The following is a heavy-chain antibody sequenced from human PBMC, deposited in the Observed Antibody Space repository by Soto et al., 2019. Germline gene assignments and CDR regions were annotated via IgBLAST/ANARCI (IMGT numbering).Heavy chain of an antibody. V-gene: IGHV3-7*01. CDR1: GFTFSSYR. Sequence: PGGSLRRTCEDSGFTFSSYRMSWVRQAPGKGLEWVANIKQDGSEKYYVDSVKGRFTISRDNAKNSLYLQMNSLRAEDTAVYYCARDRFVRYFDWLPSYYYYGMDVWGQGTTVTVSS. D-gene: IGHD3-9*01. CDR3: ARDRFVRYFDWLPSYYYYGMDV. J-gene: IGHJ6*02. CDR2: IKQDGSEK.